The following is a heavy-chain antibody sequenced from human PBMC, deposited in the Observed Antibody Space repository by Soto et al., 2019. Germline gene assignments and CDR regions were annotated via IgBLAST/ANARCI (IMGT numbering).Heavy chain of an antibody. CDR1: GYTFTSYG. CDR2: ISAYNGNT. J-gene: IGHJ4*02. CDR3: ARVVPGARSYDSSGYYYAPQAPHDY. V-gene: IGHV1-18*04. D-gene: IGHD3-22*01. Sequence: ASVKVSCKASGYTFTSYGISWVRQAPGQGLEWMGWISAYNGNTNYAQKLQGRVTMTTDTSTSTAYMELRSLRSDDTAVYYCARVVPGARSYDSSGYYYAPQAPHDYWGQGTLVTVSS.